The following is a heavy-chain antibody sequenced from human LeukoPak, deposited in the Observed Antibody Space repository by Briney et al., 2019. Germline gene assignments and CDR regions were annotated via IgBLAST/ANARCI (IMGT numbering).Heavy chain of an antibody. CDR1: GYTFTGYY. CDR3: ATEVRYSSSWYYFDY. Sequence: ASVKVSCKASGYTFTGYYMHWVRQAPGQGLEWMGGFDPEDGETIYAQKFQGRVTMTEDTSTGTAYMELSSLRSEDTAVYYCATEVRYSSSWYYFDYWGQGTLVTVSS. CDR2: FDPEDGET. J-gene: IGHJ4*02. V-gene: IGHV1-24*01. D-gene: IGHD6-13*01.